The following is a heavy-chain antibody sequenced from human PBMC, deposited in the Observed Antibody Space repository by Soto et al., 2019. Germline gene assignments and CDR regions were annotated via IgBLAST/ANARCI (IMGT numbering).Heavy chain of an antibody. J-gene: IGHJ3*02. CDR2: INHSGST. D-gene: IGHD3-22*01. Sequence: SETLSLTCAVYGGSFSGYYWTWIRQPPGTGLEWIGEINHSGSTNYNPSIKSRVTISVDTSKNQFSLKLTSVTAADTAVYYCARHSTMIAPIDAFDSWGQGTMVT. V-gene: IGHV4-34*01. CDR3: ARHSTMIAPIDAFDS. CDR1: GGSFSGYY.